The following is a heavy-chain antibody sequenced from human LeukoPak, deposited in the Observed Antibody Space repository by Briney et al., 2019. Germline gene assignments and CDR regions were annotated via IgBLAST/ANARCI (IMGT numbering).Heavy chain of an antibody. V-gene: IGHV4-34*01. Sequence: PSETLSLTCAVYGGSFSGYYWSWIRQPPGKGLEWIGEINHSGSTNYNPSLKSRVTISVDTSKNQFSLKLSSVTAADTAVYYCARDRAEWGQRTLVTVSS. CDR1: GGSFSGYY. J-gene: IGHJ4*02. CDR3: ARDRAE. CDR2: INHSGST.